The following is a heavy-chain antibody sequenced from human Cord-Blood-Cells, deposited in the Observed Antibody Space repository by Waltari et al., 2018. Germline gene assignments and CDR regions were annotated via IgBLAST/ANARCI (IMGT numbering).Heavy chain of an antibody. CDR1: GGSISSSSYY. D-gene: IGHD3-10*01. Sequence: QLQLQESGPGLVKPSETLSLTCTVSGGSISSSSYYWGWIRQPPGKGLEWIGSSYYSGSTDYNPSLKSLVTISVDTSKNQCSLKLSSVTAADTAVYYCARHRPPRYGSWSSADYWGQGTLVTVSS. CDR2: SYYSGST. CDR3: ARHRPPRYGSWSSADY. V-gene: IGHV4-39*01. J-gene: IGHJ4*02.